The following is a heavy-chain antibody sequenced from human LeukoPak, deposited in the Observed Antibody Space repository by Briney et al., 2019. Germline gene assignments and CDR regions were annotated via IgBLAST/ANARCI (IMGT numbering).Heavy chain of an antibody. D-gene: IGHD6-6*01. Sequence: PSETLSLTCTVSGGSISRYYWSWIRQPARKGLEWIGRIYTSGSTNYNPSLKSRVTMSVDTSKNQFSLKLSSVTAADTAVYYCARDIQGIAAREDPNWFDSWGQGILVTVSS. CDR3: ARDIQGIAAREDPNWFDS. J-gene: IGHJ5*01. V-gene: IGHV4-4*07. CDR1: GGSISRYY. CDR2: IYTSGST.